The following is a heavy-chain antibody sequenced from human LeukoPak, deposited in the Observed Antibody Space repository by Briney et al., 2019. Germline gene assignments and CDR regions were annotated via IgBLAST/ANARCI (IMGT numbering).Heavy chain of an antibody. CDR2: IWYDGSNK. V-gene: IGHV3-33*01. CDR1: GFTFSSYG. J-gene: IGHJ6*02. D-gene: IGHD3-10*01. Sequence: GRSLRLSCSASGFTFSSYGMHWVRQAPGKGLEWVSLIWYDGSNKYYADSVKGRFTISRDNSKNTLYLQMNSLRAEDTAVYYCAREAYLLWFGELAYYYYGMDVWGQGTTVTVSS. CDR3: AREAYLLWFGELAYYYYGMDV.